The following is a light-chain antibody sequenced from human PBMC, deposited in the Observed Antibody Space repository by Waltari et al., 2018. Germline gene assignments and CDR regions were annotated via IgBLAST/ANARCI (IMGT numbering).Light chain of an antibody. Sequence: QSVLTPPPSASGTPGQRVTISCSGSSSNIGSNSVCWYQQLPGTAPKLLLYRDNQRPSGVPYRFSGSKFGTSASLAIGGLRSEDEADYVCAAWDDSLSAWVFGGGTKLTVL. CDR2: RDN. V-gene: IGLV1-47*01. CDR1: SSNIGSNS. CDR3: AAWDDSLSAWV. J-gene: IGLJ3*02.